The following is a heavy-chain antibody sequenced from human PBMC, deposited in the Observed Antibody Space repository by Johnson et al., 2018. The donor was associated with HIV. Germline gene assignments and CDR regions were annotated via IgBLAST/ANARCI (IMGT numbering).Heavy chain of an antibody. CDR1: GFTFSSYA. Sequence: QVQLVESGGGVVQPGRSLRLSCAASGFTFSSYAMHWVRQAPGKGLEWLAFVHYDGTSKYIADSVKGRFTVSRDISKNMLFLQMNSLRAEDTALYYCARDVKYYDTSGYHSDAFDIWGQGTLVIVSS. J-gene: IGHJ3*02. CDR3: ARDVKYYDTSGYHSDAFDI. D-gene: IGHD3-22*01. CDR2: VHYDGTSK. V-gene: IGHV3-30*04.